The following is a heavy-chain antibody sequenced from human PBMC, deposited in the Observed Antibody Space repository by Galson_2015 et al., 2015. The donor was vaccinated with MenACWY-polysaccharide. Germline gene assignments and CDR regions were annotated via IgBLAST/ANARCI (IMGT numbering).Heavy chain of an antibody. D-gene: IGHD2-15*01. CDR2: IQYDGTNK. Sequence: SLRLSCAASGIRFSGSGMHWVRQAPGKGLEWVAVIQYDGTNKVYADSVEGRFTISRDNSRNTLYLEMNSLRAEDTAVYYCAREGSRIVFHAFDIWGQGTMVTVSS. CDR3: AREGSRIVFHAFDI. J-gene: IGHJ3*02. V-gene: IGHV3-33*01. CDR1: GIRFSGSG.